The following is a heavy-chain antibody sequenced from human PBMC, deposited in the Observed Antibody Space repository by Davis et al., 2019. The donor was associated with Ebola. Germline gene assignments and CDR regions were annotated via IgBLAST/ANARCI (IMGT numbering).Heavy chain of an antibody. CDR1: GYTFTNYG. CDR3: ARAQFPTTSDH. D-gene: IGHD1-1*01. J-gene: IGHJ4*02. CDR2: INPHNGNT. V-gene: IGHV1-18*04. Sequence: AASVKVSCKASGYTFTNYGITWVRHAPGQGPEWMGSINPHNGNTNYAQNVQGRVTMTTDTSTSTAYMEVGSLRSDDTAVYYCARAQFPTTSDHWGQGTLVTVSS.